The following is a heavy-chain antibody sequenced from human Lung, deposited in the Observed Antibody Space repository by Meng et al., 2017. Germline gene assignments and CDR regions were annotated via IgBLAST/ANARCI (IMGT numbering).Heavy chain of an antibody. Sequence: QLLSAVPEVKEPGRSVKLSSKPSGYTCAAYWIPWLRQAPGTGLEWMGRIDPNNDHTLYAQNFQGRVTMTSDTSISTVYMELNGLRSDDTAVYYCARDEDISAAGKLFGDYWGQGTLVTVSS. CDR1: GYTCAAYW. CDR3: ARDEDISAAGKLFGDY. V-gene: IGHV1-2*06. J-gene: IGHJ4*02. CDR2: IDPNNDHT. D-gene: IGHD6-13*01.